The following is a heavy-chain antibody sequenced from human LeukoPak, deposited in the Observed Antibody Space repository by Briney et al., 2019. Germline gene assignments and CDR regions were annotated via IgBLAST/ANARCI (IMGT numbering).Heavy chain of an antibody. Sequence: PGGSLRLSCAASGFTFSSYAMNWVRQAPGKGLEWVSAISGSGDNTYYADSVKGRFTISRDNSKNTQYPQMNSLRAEDTALYYCAKPTIAAAATAWIDAFDIWGQGTMVTVSS. CDR2: ISGSGDNT. J-gene: IGHJ3*02. D-gene: IGHD6-25*01. CDR1: GFTFSSYA. CDR3: AKPTIAAAATAWIDAFDI. V-gene: IGHV3-23*01.